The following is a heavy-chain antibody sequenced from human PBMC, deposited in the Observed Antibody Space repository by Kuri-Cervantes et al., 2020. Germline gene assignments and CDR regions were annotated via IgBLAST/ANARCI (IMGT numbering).Heavy chain of an antibody. CDR2: ISAYNGNT. Sequence: ASVKVSCKASGYTFTSYGISWVRQAPGQGLEWMGWISAYNGNTNYAQKLQGRVTMTTDTSTSTAYMELRSLRSDDTAVYYCARADGGGWKTYYFDYWGQGTLGTVSS. J-gene: IGHJ4*02. D-gene: IGHD3-16*01. CDR1: GYTFTSYG. CDR3: ARADGGGWKTYYFDY. V-gene: IGHV1-18*01.